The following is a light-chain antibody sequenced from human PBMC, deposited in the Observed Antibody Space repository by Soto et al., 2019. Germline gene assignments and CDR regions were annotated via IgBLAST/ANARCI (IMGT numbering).Light chain of an antibody. CDR2: EVT. CDR1: SSDVGAYNF. CDR3: SSYTSRNTPYA. V-gene: IGLV2-14*01. J-gene: IGLJ1*01. Sequence: QSVLTQPASVSGSPGQSITISCTGSSSDVGAYNFVSWYQHHPGKAPKLILYEVTTHPSGVSSRFSGSKSGNTASLTISGLQADDEAHYSCSSYTSRNTPYAFGTGTKVTVL.